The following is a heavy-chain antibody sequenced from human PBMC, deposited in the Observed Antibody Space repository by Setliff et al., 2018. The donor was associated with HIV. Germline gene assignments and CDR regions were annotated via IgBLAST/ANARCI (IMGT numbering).Heavy chain of an antibody. CDR1: GFTFSSYS. J-gene: IGHJ4*02. CDR3: ARDLHWAFDY. Sequence: SCTASGFTFSSYSMNWVRQAPGRGLEWVSYISGDSNIIDYADSVKGRFTISRDNAKNSLYLQMNSLRAEDTAVYYCARDLHWAFDYWGQGTLVTVSS. CDR2: ISGDSNII. V-gene: IGHV3-48*01. D-gene: IGHD7-27*01.